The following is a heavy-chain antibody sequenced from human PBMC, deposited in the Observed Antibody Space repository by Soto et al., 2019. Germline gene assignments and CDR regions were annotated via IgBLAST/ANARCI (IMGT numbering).Heavy chain of an antibody. D-gene: IGHD3-16*02. V-gene: IGHV4-30-4*01. CDR2: IYYSGTT. CDR3: AAAFQRCCIAYGYLDY. J-gene: IGHJ4*02. CDR1: GDSISSGDYY. Sequence: QVQLQESGPGLVQPSQTLSLTCTVSGDSISSGDYYWSWVRQSPGKGLEWIGCIYYSGTTYYNPPPETRRPMSVDTSNNHFSLRLSSVTAADTAMYFCAAAFQRCCIAYGYLDYWGQGTLVTVSS.